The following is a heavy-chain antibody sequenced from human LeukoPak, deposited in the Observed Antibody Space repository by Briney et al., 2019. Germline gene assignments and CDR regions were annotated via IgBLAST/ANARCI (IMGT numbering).Heavy chain of an antibody. CDR1: GYIFTSYL. V-gene: IGHV5-51*01. J-gene: IGHJ3*02. Sequence: GDPLQISCKGSGYIFTSYLIGCLRQMPGKGLEWMGIIYPSDSDTRYSPSFQGHTTISADTSITTAYLQWSSLNASATAMYCCARQSYDLQGQLIWGEGTMVIVSS. CDR2: IYPSDSDT. CDR3: ARQSYDLQGQLI. D-gene: IGHD3-3*01.